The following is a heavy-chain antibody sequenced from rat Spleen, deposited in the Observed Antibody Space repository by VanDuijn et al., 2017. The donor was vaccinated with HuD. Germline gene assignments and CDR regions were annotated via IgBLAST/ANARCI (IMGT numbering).Heavy chain of an antibody. CDR2: INTDGGNT. CDR1: GFTFSNYW. CDR3: TRRYTTDYYYYFDY. Sequence: EVQLVETGGGLVQPGRSLKLSCVASGFTFSNYWMFWIRQAPGKGLEWVSSINTDGGNTYYRDSVKGRFTISRDNAKNTQYLQMNSLRSEDTATYYCTRRYTTDYYYYFDYWGQGVMVTVSS. D-gene: IGHD1-6*01. J-gene: IGHJ2*01. V-gene: IGHV5-58*01.